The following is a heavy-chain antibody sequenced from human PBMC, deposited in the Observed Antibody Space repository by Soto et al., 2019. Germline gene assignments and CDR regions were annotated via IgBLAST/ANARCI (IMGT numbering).Heavy chain of an antibody. CDR1: GFTFSSYG. Sequence: GGSLRLSCAASGFTFSSYGMHWVRQAPGKGLEWVAVISYDGSNKYYADSVKGRFTISRDNSKNTLYLQMNSLRAEDTAVYYFAKVRSIGGENGDYGYDAFDIWGQGTMVTVSS. V-gene: IGHV3-30*18. D-gene: IGHD4-17*01. J-gene: IGHJ3*02. CDR3: AKVRSIGGENGDYGYDAFDI. CDR2: ISYDGSNK.